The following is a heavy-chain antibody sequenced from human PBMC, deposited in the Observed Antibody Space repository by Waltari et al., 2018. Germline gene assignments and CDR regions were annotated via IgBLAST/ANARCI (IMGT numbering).Heavy chain of an antibody. Sequence: QVQLQESGPGLVEPSQNLSLTCTVFGGSISSGDYYWGWIRQPPGKGLEGIGFIYHNGHPHYNPSLKSRIPMSVDTSKTQFSLNLNSVNAADTAVYYCARGTHGFDPWGQGPLVTVSS. J-gene: IGHJ5*02. CDR2: IYHNGHP. CDR1: GGSISSGDYY. V-gene: IGHV4-30-4*08. CDR3: ARGTHGFDP.